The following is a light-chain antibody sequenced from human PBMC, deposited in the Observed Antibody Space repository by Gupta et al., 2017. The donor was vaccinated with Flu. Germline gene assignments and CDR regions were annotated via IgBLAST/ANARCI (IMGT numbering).Light chain of an antibody. Sequence: EIVMTQSPATLSVSPGERATLSCRASQSVSSNLAWYQQKPGQAPRLLIYGESTRATGIPARFSGSGSGKVFTLTSGRLQSEDFAVYYCQKYNNWVTFGGGTKVEIK. CDR3: QKYNNWVT. V-gene: IGKV3-15*01. CDR2: GES. J-gene: IGKJ4*01. CDR1: QSVSSN.